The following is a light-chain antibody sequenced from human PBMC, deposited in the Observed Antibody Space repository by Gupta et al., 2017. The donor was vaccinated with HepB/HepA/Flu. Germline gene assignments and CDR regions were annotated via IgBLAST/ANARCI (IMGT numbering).Light chain of an antibody. V-gene: IGKV1-9*01. CDR3: QQLNSYPWT. CDR1: QGISSY. Sequence: DIQLSHSPSFLSASVGDRVTITCRASQGISSYLAWYQQKPGKAPKLLIYAASTLQSGVPSRFSGSGSGTEFTLTISSRQPEDFATYYCQQLNSYPWTFGQGTXVEIK. J-gene: IGKJ1*01. CDR2: AAS.